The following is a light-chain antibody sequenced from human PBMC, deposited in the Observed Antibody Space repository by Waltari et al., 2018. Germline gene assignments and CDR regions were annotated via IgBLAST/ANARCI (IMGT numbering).Light chain of an antibody. V-gene: IGKV1-5*03. CDR3: QQYDSYSVTLT. CDR1: QSINNW. CDR2: KAS. Sequence: DIQITQSTSPLSASVGDRDTITCRASQSINNWLAWYQQKPGKAPKLLIYKASTLESGVPSRFSGSGSGTEFTLTISSLQPDDFATYYCQQYDSYSVTLTFGPGTKVDIK. J-gene: IGKJ3*01.